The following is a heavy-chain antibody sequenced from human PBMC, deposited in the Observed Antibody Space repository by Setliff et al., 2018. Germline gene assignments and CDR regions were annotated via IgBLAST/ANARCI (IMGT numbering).Heavy chain of an antibody. Sequence: ASVKVSCKASGGTFSSYDISWVRQAPGQGLEWMGRIIPIFGTANYAQKFQGRVTITADKSTSTAYMELSSLRSEDTAVYYCAPVILRYFDWLSGKAWAFDIWGQGTMVTVSS. CDR1: GGTFSSYD. CDR2: IIPIFGTA. D-gene: IGHD3-9*01. CDR3: APVILRYFDWLSGKAWAFDI. J-gene: IGHJ3*02. V-gene: IGHV1-69*06.